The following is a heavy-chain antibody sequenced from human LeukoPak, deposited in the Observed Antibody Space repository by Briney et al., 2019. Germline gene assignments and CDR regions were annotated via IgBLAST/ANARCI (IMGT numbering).Heavy chain of an antibody. Sequence: GGSLRLSCAASGFTVSSNYMTWVRQAPGKGLEWVSVIYSNNTTFYADSVKGRFTISRDKSKNTLYLQMNSLRAEDTAVYYCAKGITVMMVAPGYWGQGALVTVSS. J-gene: IGHJ4*02. D-gene: IGHD3-22*01. CDR1: GFTVSSNY. CDR2: IYSNNTT. CDR3: AKGITVMMVAPGY. V-gene: IGHV3-53*01.